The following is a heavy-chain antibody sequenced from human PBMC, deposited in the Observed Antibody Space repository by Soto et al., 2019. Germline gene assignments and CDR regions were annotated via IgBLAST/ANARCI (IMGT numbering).Heavy chain of an antibody. D-gene: IGHD1-26*01. J-gene: IGHJ3*02. CDR1: GFTFSSYA. Sequence: HPGGSLRLSCAASGFTFSSYAMSWVRQAPGKGLEWVSAISGSGGSTYYADSVKGRFTISRDNSKNTLYLQMNSLRAEDTAVYYCAKKWAAWGTFDIWGQGTMVTVSS. CDR2: ISGSGGST. V-gene: IGHV3-23*01. CDR3: AKKWAAWGTFDI.